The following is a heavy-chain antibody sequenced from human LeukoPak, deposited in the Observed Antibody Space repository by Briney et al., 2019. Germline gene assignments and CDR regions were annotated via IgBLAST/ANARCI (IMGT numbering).Heavy chain of an antibody. J-gene: IGHJ4*02. D-gene: IGHD1-26*01. V-gene: IGHV4-59*12. Sequence: NTSETLSLTCTVSGGSISSYYWSWIRQPPGKGLEWIGYIYYSGSTNYNPSLKSRVTMSVDTSKNQFSLKLSSVTDADTAVYYCARGIGKWELLYPLAYWGQGTLVTVSS. CDR2: IYYSGST. CDR3: ARGIGKWELLYPLAY. CDR1: GGSISSYY.